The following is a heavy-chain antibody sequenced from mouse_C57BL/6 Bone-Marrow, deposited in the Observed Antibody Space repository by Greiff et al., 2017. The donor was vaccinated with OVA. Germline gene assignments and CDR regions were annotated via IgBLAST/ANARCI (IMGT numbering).Heavy chain of an antibody. CDR1: GFTFSDYY. V-gene: IGHV5-12*01. J-gene: IGHJ4*01. CDR2: ISNGGGST. CDR3: VPSPYDAMDY. Sequence: DVQLVESGGGLVQPGGSLKLSCAASGFTFSDYYMYWVRQTPEKRLEWVAYISNGGGSTYYPDTVKGRCTISRDNAKNTLYLQMSRLKSEDTAMYYFVPSPYDAMDYWGQGTSVTVAS.